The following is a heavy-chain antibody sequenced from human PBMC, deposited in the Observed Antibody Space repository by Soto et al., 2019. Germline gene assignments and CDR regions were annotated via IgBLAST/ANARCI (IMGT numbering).Heavy chain of an antibody. CDR3: ARDDEPFYYDFWSGYHRSGAFDI. J-gene: IGHJ3*02. CDR2: INSDGSST. Sequence: EGSLRLSCAASGFTFSSYSMHWFRQAPGKGLVWVSRINSDGSSTSYADSVKGRFTISRDNAKNTLYLQMNSLRAEDTAVYYCARDDEPFYYDFWSGYHRSGAFDIWGQGTMVNVSS. V-gene: IGHV3-74*01. D-gene: IGHD3-3*01. CDR1: GFTFSSYS.